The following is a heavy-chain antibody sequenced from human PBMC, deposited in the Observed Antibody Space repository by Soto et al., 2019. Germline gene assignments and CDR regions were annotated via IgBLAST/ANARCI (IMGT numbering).Heavy chain of an antibody. Sequence: SETLSLTCTVSGGSISSYYWSWIRQPPGKGLEWIGYIYYSGSTNYNPSLKSRVTISVDTSKNQFSLKLSSVTAADTAVYYCARARLRTGNRGYGGHRSLVTVSS. J-gene: IGHJ4*01. CDR2: IYYSGST. D-gene: IGHD1-1*01. V-gene: IGHV4-59*01. CDR3: ARARLRTGNRGY. CDR1: GGSISSYY.